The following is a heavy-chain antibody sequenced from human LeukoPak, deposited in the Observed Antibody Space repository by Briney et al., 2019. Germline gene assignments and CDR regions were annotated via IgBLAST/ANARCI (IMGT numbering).Heavy chain of an antibody. CDR1: GVSFSSYW. CDR3: SRDNTYMFHY. J-gene: IGHJ4*02. CDR2: INTDGRTT. D-gene: IGHD2-2*02. Sequence: PGGSLRLSCAASGVSFSSYWMNGVRQAPGKGLGWVAHINTDGRTTTYADSVKGRCTVARDNAKNTLYLEMNRLRAEDTAVYYCSRDNTYMFHYWGQGTQVTVSS. V-gene: IGHV3-74*01.